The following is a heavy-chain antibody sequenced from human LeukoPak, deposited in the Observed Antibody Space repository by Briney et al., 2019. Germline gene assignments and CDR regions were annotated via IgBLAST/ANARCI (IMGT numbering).Heavy chain of an antibody. CDR3: ARGASYFDY. J-gene: IGHJ4*02. D-gene: IGHD3-16*01. V-gene: IGHV4-39*01. CDR1: GGSISSSSYY. CDR2: IYYSGST. Sequence: SETLSLTCTVSGGSISSSSYYWGWIRQPPGKGLEWIGSIYYSGSTYYNPSLKSRVTISVDTSKNQFSLKLSSVTAADTAVYYCARGASYFDYWGQGTLVTVSS.